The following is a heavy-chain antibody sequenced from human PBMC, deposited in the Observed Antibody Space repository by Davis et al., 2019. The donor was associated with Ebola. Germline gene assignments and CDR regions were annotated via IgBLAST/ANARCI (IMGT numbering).Heavy chain of an antibody. CDR2: IWYDGSTE. D-gene: IGHD2-8*02. V-gene: IGHV3-33*06. CDR3: AKDYWPHSDYYYGMDV. J-gene: IGHJ6*02. Sequence: GASLKISCAASGFRTTTYGMHWVRPAPGKGLEWVAVIWYDGSTENYAASVKGRFTISRDNSKNTVDLQMNSLRAEDTGVYFCAKDYWPHSDYYYGMDVWGQGTTVTVS. CDR1: GFRTTTYG.